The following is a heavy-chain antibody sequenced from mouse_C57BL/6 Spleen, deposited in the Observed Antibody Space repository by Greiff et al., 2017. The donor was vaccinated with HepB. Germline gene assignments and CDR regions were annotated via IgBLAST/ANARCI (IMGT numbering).Heavy chain of an antibody. J-gene: IGHJ2*01. CDR3: APLDY. V-gene: IGHV1-59*01. Sequence: QVQLQQPGAELVRPGTSVKLSCKASGYTFTSYWMHWVKQRPGQGLEWIGVIDPSDSYTNYNQKFKGKATLTVDTSSSTAYMQLSSLTSEDSAVSYCAPLDYWGQGTTLTVSS. CDR1: GYTFTSYW. CDR2: IDPSDSYT.